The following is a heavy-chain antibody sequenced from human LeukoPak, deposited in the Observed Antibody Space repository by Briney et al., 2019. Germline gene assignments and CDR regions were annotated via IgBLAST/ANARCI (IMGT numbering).Heavy chain of an antibody. CDR3: ASITAMGSFDY. V-gene: IGHV1-2*02. Sequence: ASVKVSCKVSTYTFTGYYMHWVRQDPGQGLEWMGLIYLNSGGTNYAQKFQGRVTMTRDTSISTAYMELSRLRSDDTAVYYCASITAMGSFDYWGQGTLVTVSS. J-gene: IGHJ4*02. D-gene: IGHD5-18*01. CDR1: TYTFTGYY. CDR2: IYLNSGGT.